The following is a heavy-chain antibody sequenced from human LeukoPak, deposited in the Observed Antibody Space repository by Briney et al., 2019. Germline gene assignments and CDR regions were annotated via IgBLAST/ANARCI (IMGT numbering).Heavy chain of an antibody. CDR1: GFPFSDYY. D-gene: IGHD5-18*01. V-gene: IGHV3-11*01. Sequence: GGSLRLSCAASGFPFSDYYMSWIRQAPGKGLEWVSYISSRGSTIYYADSVKGRFTISRDNAKNSLYLQMNSLRAEDTAVYYCARHDTAMATDYGMDVWGQGTTVTVSS. CDR3: ARHDTAMATDYGMDV. J-gene: IGHJ6*02. CDR2: ISSRGSTI.